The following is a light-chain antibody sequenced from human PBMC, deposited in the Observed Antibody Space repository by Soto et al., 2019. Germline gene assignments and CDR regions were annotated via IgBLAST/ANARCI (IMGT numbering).Light chain of an antibody. J-gene: IGLJ2*01. V-gene: IGLV4-69*01. CDR1: SGHTTYA. Sequence: QLVLTQSPTASASLGASVTLTCTLSSGHTTYAVAWHQQRPQRGPQYLMKINSDGSHSEGDGIPDRFSGSSSGAERYLTISSLQSEDEADYFCQSWVTGTHVVFGGGTQLIVL. CDR2: INSDGSH. CDR3: QSWVTGTHVV.